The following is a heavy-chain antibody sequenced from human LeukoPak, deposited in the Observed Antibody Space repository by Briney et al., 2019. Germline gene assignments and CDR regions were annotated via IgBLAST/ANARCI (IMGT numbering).Heavy chain of an antibody. D-gene: IGHD6-19*01. CDR1: GFTVSSNS. Sequence: GSLRLSCTVSGFTVSSNSMSWVRQAPGKGLEWIGYIYYSGSTNYNPSLKSRVTISVDTSNNHFSLKLSSVTAADTAVYYCARGTLAVAGNFDYWGQGTLVTVSP. CDR3: ARGTLAVAGNFDY. J-gene: IGHJ4*02. CDR2: IYYSGST. V-gene: IGHV4-59*02.